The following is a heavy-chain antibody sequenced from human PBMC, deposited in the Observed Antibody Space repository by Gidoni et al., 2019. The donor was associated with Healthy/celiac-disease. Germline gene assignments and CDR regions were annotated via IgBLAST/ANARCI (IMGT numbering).Heavy chain of an antibody. CDR2: ISSNGGST. Sequence: EVQLAESGGGLVQPGGSLRLSCADSGLPFSSYVMHWVRQAPGKGLEYVSAISSNGGSTYYANSVKGRFTISRDNSKNTLYLQMGSLRAEDMAVYYCASESGSYGVFDYWGQGTLVTVSS. CDR1: GLPFSSYV. V-gene: IGHV3-64*01. D-gene: IGHD1-26*01. CDR3: ASESGSYGVFDY. J-gene: IGHJ4*02.